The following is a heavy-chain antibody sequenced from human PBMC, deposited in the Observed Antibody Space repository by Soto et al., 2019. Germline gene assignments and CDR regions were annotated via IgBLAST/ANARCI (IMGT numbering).Heavy chain of an antibody. CDR2: IYYSGST. CDR1: GGSISSYY. V-gene: IGHV4-59*08. Sequence: SEGLSLTCTVSGGSISSYYWSWIRQPPGKGLEWIGYIYYSGSTNYNPSLKSRVTISVDTSKNQFSLKLSSVTAADTAVYYCARHFPGPRVEYQLPRPYYYYGMDVWGQGTTVT. CDR3: ARHFPGPRVEYQLPRPYYYYGMDV. J-gene: IGHJ6*02. D-gene: IGHD2-2*01.